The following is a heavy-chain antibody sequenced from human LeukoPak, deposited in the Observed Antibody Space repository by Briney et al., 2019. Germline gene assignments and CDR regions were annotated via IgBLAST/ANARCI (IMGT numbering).Heavy chain of an antibody. CDR2: IYYSGST. V-gene: IGHV4-59*01. CDR3: ARDHSSSWPLYDAFDI. J-gene: IGHJ3*02. D-gene: IGHD6-13*01. Sequence: PSETLSLTCTVSGGPISSYYWSWIRQPPGKGLEWIGYIYYSGSTNYNPSLKSRVTISVDTSKNQFSLKLSSVTAADTAVYYCARDHSSSWPLYDAFDIWGQGTMVTVSS. CDR1: GGPISSYY.